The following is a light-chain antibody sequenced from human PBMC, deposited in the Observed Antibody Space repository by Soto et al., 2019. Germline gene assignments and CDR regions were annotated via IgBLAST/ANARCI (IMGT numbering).Light chain of an antibody. CDR2: HAY. CDR1: QNVATT. J-gene: IGKJ1*01. Sequence: DIVLTQSPASLSVSPWESVTLSGRASQNVATTVAWYRQQPGQAPRLLIYHAYSMASGVPARFSGSGSGTEFTLTISSLQSEDFASYYCQQYNSYPWTFGQGTKVDIK. CDR3: QQYNSYPWT. V-gene: IGKV3-15*01.